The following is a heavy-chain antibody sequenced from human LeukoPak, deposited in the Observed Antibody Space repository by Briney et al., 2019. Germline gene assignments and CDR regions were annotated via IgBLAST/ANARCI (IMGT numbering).Heavy chain of an antibody. CDR1: GYTFTGYY. CDR3: ARDPGKFGDNFRPSGLDS. V-gene: IGHV1-2*02. CDR2: INPNSGGT. J-gene: IGHJ4*02. D-gene: IGHD3-22*01. Sequence: ASVKVSCKASGYTFTGYYMHWVRQAPGQGLEWMGWINPNSGGTNYAQKFQGRVTMTRDTSISTAYMEVSSLRTEDTALYYCARDPGKFGDNFRPSGLDSWGQGTLVTVSS.